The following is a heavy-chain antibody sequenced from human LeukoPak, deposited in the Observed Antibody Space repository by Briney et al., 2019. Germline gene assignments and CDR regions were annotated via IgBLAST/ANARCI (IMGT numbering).Heavy chain of an antibody. V-gene: IGHV3-21*01. CDR3: ARGALDAATPFDS. D-gene: IGHD2-15*01. Sequence: GGCLRLSCAASGFTVSSDYMNWVRQAPGKGLEWVSSISSSSSYIYYADSLKGRFTISRDNAKKSVYLQMNSLRAEDTAVYYCARGALDAATPFDSWGQGTLVTVSS. CDR1: GFTVSSDY. CDR2: ISSSSSYI. J-gene: IGHJ5*01.